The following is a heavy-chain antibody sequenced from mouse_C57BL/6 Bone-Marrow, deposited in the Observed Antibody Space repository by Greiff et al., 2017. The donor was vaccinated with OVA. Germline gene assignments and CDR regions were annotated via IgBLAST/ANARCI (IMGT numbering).Heavy chain of an antibody. CDR1: GYTFTSYG. V-gene: IGHV1-81*01. J-gene: IGHJ2*01. D-gene: IGHD2-1*01. Sequence: VKLQESGAELARPGASVKLSCKASGYTFTSYGISWVKQRTGQGLEWIGEIYPRSGNTYYNEKFKGKATLTADKSSSTAYMELRSLTSEDSAVYFCARFGNYEVLYWGQGTTLTVSS. CDR2: IYPRSGNT. CDR3: ARFGNYEVLY.